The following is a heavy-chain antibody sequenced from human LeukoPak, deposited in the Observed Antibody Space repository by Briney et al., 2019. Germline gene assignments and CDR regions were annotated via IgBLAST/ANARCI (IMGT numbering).Heavy chain of an antibody. CDR3: AINYDSSGYYYAFDI. V-gene: IGHV1-46*01. Sequence: ASVKVSCKASGYTFTSYYMHWVRQAPGQGLEWMGIINPSGGSTSYAQKFRGRVTMTRDTSTSTVYMELSSLRSEDTAVYYCAINYDSSGYYYAFDIWGQGTMVTVSS. CDR1: GYTFTSYY. J-gene: IGHJ3*02. D-gene: IGHD3-22*01. CDR2: INPSGGST.